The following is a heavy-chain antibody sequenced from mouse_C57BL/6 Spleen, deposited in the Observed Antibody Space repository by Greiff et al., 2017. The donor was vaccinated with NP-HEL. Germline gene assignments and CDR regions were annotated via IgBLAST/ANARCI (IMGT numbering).Heavy chain of an antibody. V-gene: IGHV5-9-1*02. CDR2: ISSGCDYI. CDR1: GFTFSSYA. CDR3: TRDNYGSRPEYFDV. D-gene: IGHD1-1*01. J-gene: IGHJ1*03. Sequence: EVQVVESGEGLVKPGGSLKLSCAASGFTFSSYAMSWVRQTPEKRLEWVAYISSGCDYIYYADTVKGRFTISRDNARNTLYLQMSSLKSEDTAMYYCTRDNYGSRPEYFDVWGTGTTVTVSS.